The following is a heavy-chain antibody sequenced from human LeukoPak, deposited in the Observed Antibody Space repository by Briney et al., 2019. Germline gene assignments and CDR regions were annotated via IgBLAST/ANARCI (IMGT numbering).Heavy chain of an antibody. CDR2: IYHSGTT. CDR3: ARGHDYSNRGFDY. V-gene: IGHV4-38-2*02. CDR1: GYSISSGYY. D-gene: IGHD4-11*01. Sequence: SETLSLTCTVSGYSISSGYYWGWIRQPPGKGLEWIGSIYHSGTTYYNPSLKSRVTISVDTSKNQFSLKLSSVTAADTAVYYCARGHDYSNRGFDYWGQGTLVTVSS. J-gene: IGHJ4*02.